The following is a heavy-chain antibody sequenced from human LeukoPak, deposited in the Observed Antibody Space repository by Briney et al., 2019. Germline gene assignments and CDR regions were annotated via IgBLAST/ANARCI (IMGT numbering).Heavy chain of an antibody. CDR2: IIPIFGTA. CDR3: ARDLGYYDSSSLRYYYYYMDV. CDR1: GGTFSSYA. Sequence: SVKVSCKASGGTFSSYAISWVRQAPGQGLEWMGGIIPIFGTANYAQKFQGRATITADESTSTAYMELSSLRSEDTAVYYCARDLGYYDSSSLRYYYYYMDVWGKGTTVTVSS. J-gene: IGHJ6*03. V-gene: IGHV1-69*01. D-gene: IGHD3-22*01.